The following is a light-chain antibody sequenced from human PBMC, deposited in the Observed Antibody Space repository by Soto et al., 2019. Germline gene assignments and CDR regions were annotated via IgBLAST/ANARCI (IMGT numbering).Light chain of an antibody. CDR1: SSDVGGYNY. Sequence: SVLTQPASVSGSPGQAITISCNRTSSDVGGYNYVSWYQQHPGKAPKLMIYDVSNRPSGLSNRFSGSKSGNTASLTISGLQAEDEDAYYCSSYTSSSTYVFGTGTKVTGL. CDR2: DVS. J-gene: IGLJ1*01. CDR3: SSYTSSSTYV. V-gene: IGLV2-14*01.